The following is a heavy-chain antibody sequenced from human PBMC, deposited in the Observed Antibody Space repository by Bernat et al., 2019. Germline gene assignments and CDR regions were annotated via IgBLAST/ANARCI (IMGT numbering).Heavy chain of an antibody. D-gene: IGHD2-2*01. J-gene: IGHJ6*03. V-gene: IGHV2-70*15. CDR3: ARMRVKVVPAANDYYYYMDV. CDR2: IDWDDDK. CDR1: GFSLSTSGMC. Sequence: QVTLRESGPALVKPTQTLTLTCTFSGFSLSTSGMCVSWIRQPPGKALEWLARIDWDDDKYYSTSLKTRLTISKDTSKNQVVLTMTNMDPVDTATYYCARMRVKVVPAANDYYYYMDVWGKGTTVTVSS.